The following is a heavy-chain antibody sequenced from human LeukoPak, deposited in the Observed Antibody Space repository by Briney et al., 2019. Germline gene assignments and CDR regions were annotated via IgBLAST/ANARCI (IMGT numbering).Heavy chain of an antibody. CDR1: GFTFSSYW. D-gene: IGHD3-22*01. V-gene: IGHV3-7*01. Sequence: GGSLRLSCVASGFTFSSYWMSWVRQAPGKGLEGVANIKQDGSEKNYVDSVKGRFTISRDNAKNTLYLQMNSLRAEDTAVYYCARALHDSSGYYFDYWGQGTLVTVSS. CDR3: ARALHDSSGYYFDY. J-gene: IGHJ4*02. CDR2: IKQDGSEK.